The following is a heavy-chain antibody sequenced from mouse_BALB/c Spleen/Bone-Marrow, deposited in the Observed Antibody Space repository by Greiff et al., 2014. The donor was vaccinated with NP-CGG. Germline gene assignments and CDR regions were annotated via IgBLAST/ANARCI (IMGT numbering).Heavy chain of an antibody. CDR1: GFNIKDTY. CDR3: AEYYYGSRYGFPS. CDR2: IDPANGNT. J-gene: IGHJ3*01. Sequence: EVQLQQSGAELVKPGASVKLSCTASGFNIKDTYMHWVKQRPEQGLEWIGRIDPANGNTKYDPKFQGKATITADTSSNTAYLQLSGLPSEATAVYYWAEYYYGSRYGFPSWGQGTLVTVSA. D-gene: IGHD1-1*01. V-gene: IGHV14-3*02.